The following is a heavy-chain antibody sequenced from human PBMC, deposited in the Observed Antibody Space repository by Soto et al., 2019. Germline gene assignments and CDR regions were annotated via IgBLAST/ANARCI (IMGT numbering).Heavy chain of an antibody. CDR2: ISGSGGST. J-gene: IGHJ1*01. V-gene: IGHV3-23*01. Sequence: GGSLRLSCAASGFTFSSYAMSWVRQAPGKGLEWVSAISGSGGSTYYADSVKGRFTISRDNSKNTLYLQMNSLRAEDTAVYYCAKDRGYYDSSGYYPAEYFQHWGQGTLVTVSS. CDR1: GFTFSSYA. D-gene: IGHD3-22*01. CDR3: AKDRGYYDSSGYYPAEYFQH.